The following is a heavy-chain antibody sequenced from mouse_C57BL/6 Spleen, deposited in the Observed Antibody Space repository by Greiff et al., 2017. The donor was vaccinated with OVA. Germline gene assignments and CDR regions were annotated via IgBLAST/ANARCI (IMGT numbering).Heavy chain of an antibody. CDR1: GFNIKDYY. CDR2: IDPEDGDT. J-gene: IGHJ4*01. Sequence: VQLQQSGAELVRPGASVKLSCTASGFNIKDYYMHWVKQRPEQGLEWIGRIDPEDGDTEYAPKFQGKATMTADTSSNTAYLQLSSLTSEDTAVYYCARIHDYDDYYAMDYWGQGTSVTVSS. D-gene: IGHD2-4*01. V-gene: IGHV14-1*01. CDR3: ARIHDYDDYYAMDY.